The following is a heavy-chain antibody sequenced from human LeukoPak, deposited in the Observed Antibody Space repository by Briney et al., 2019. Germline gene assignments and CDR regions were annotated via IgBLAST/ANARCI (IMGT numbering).Heavy chain of an antibody. CDR3: AAPFCGGDCYSSYYYYAMDV. Sequence: SETLSLTCTVSGGSISAYYWSWIRRPAGKGLEWMGYIYTSGNTNYNPSLKSRVTISVDTSKNQFSLKLSSVTAADTAVYYCAAPFCGGDCYSSYYYYAMDVWGPGTTVTVSS. J-gene: IGHJ6*02. D-gene: IGHD2-21*02. CDR2: IYTSGNT. V-gene: IGHV4-4*08. CDR1: GGSISAYY.